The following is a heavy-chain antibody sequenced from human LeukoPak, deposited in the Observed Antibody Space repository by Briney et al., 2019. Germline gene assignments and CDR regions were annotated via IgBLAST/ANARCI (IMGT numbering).Heavy chain of an antibody. D-gene: IGHD3-10*02. Sequence: GGSLRLSCAASGFTFSSYEMNWVRQAPGEGLEWVSYISSSVITIYYADSVKGRFTISRDNAKNSLYLQMNSLRAEDTAVYYCAELGITMIGGVWGKGTTVTISS. CDR2: ISSSVITI. V-gene: IGHV3-48*03. J-gene: IGHJ6*01. CDR3: AELGITMIGGV. CDR1: GFTFSSYE.